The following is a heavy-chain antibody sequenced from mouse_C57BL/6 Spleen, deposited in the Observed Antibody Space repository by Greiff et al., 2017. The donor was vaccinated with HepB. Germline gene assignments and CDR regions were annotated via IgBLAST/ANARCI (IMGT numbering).Heavy chain of an antibody. Sequence: QVQLQQPGAELVKPGASVKLSCKASGYTFTSYWMQWVKQRPGQGLEWIGEIDPSDSYTNYNQKFKGKATLTVDTSSSAAYMQLSSLTSEDSAVYYCARRGLGGYSPFAYWGQGTLVTVSA. CDR2: IDPSDSYT. V-gene: IGHV1-50*01. D-gene: IGHD2-3*01. J-gene: IGHJ3*01. CDR3: ARRGLGGYSPFAY. CDR1: GYTFTSYW.